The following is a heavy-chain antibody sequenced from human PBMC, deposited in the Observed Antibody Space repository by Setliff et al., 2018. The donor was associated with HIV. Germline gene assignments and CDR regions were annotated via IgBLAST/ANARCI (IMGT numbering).Heavy chain of an antibody. V-gene: IGHV1-69*04. CDR3: ARERPGDHYESTGYQLADWFDP. CDR1: GGSFTSYT. CDR2: IIPIVTIA. Sequence: GASVKVSCKASGGSFTSYTFSWVRQAPGQGLEWMGRIIPIVTIAHYAEQFVGRVTITADKSTSTTYMEVSSLRSEDTVVYYCARERPGDHYESTGYQLADWFDPWGQGTLVTVSS. D-gene: IGHD3-22*01. J-gene: IGHJ5*02.